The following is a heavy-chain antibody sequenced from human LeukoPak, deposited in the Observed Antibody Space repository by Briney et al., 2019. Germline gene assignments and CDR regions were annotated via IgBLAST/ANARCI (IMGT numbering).Heavy chain of an antibody. Sequence: GRSLRLSCEASGFTFSTFAMIWVRQPPGEGLEWVSSIFPSGGEINYTGSERGCLTIFRDNSKSTLFWQMNSLRAEDAAIYYCATYRQVLLPFESWGQGTLVTVSS. CDR1: GFTFSTFA. CDR3: ATYRQVLLPFES. CDR2: IFPSGGEI. J-gene: IGHJ4*02. D-gene: IGHD2-8*02. V-gene: IGHV3-23*01.